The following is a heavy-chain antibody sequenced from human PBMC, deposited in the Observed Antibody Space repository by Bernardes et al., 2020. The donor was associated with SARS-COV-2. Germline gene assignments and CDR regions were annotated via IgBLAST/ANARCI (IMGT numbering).Heavy chain of an antibody. V-gene: IGHV3-23*01. J-gene: IGHJ4*02. CDR3: AKVLSTAALRGDFDY. CDR1: GFTFSTYA. Sequence: GGSLRLSCAASGFTFSTYAMTWVRQAPGKGLEWVSLISCSGGTTYYADSVKGRFTISRDSSKNTLYLQMNSLRAEDTAVYYCAKVLSTAALRGDFDYWGQGTLVTVSS. D-gene: IGHD6-6*01. CDR2: ISCSGGTT.